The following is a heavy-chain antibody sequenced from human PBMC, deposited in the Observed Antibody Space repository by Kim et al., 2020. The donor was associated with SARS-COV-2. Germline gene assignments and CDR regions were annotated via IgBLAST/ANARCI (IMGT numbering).Heavy chain of an antibody. V-gene: IGHV4-59*01. J-gene: IGHJ3*02. CDR3: ARDVGRRARSWSSDYVWGSYRDEAFDI. D-gene: IGHD3-16*02. CDR1: GGSISSYY. Sequence: SETLSLTCTVSGGSISSYYWSWIRQPPGKGLEWIGYIYYSGSTNYNPSLKSRVTISVDTSKNQFSLKLSSVTAADTAVYYCARDVGRRARSWSSDYVWGSYRDEAFDIWGQGTMVTVSS. CDR2: IYYSGST.